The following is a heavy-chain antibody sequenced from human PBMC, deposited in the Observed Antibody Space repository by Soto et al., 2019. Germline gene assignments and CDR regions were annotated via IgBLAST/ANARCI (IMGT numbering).Heavy chain of an antibody. D-gene: IGHD6-19*01. V-gene: IGHV1-3*01. Sequence: GXSVKVSCKASGYTFTSYAMHWVRQAPGQRLEWMGWINAGNCNTKYSQKFQGRVTITRDTSASTAYMELSILRSEDTAVYFCARDLVYSSGSLDYWGQGTLVTVSS. J-gene: IGHJ4*02. CDR2: INAGNCNT. CDR3: ARDLVYSSGSLDY. CDR1: GYTFTSYA.